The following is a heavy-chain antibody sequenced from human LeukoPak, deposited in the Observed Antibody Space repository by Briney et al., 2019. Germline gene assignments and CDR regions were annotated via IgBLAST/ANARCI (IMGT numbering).Heavy chain of an antibody. Sequence: ASVKVSCKASGYTFTGYYMHWVRQAPGQGLEWMGRINPNSGGTNYAQKFQGRVTMTRDTSISTAYMELSRLSSDGTAVYYCATRSDILTDYWGQGTLVTVSS. CDR1: GYTFTGYY. J-gene: IGHJ4*02. V-gene: IGHV1-2*06. CDR3: ATRSDILTDY. D-gene: IGHD3-9*01. CDR2: INPNSGGT.